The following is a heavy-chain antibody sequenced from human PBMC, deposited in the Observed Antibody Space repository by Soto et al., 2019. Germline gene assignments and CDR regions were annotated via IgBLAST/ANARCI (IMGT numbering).Heavy chain of an antibody. CDR2: IYYIGST. Sequence: PSETLSLTCSVSGGSISRGGYYWSWIRQHPGKGLEWIGYIYYIGSTYYNPSLKSRVTISVDTSKNQFSLKLSSVTAADTAVYYCARCTVVFDYWGQGTLVVVSS. D-gene: IGHD4-4*01. CDR1: GGSISRGGYY. J-gene: IGHJ4*02. V-gene: IGHV4-31*03. CDR3: ARCTVVFDY.